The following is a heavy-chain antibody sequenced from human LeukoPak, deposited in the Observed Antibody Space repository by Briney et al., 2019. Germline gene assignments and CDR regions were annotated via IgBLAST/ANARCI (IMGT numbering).Heavy chain of an antibody. CDR3: ARDGSRTFDY. CDR2: IYTSGST. Sequence: SETLSLTCTVSGGSISNYYWSWLRQPAGKGLEWIGRIYTSGSTNYNPSLKSRITMSVDTSKNQFSLKLSSVTAADTAVYYCARDGSRTFDYWGQGTLVTVSS. CDR1: GGSISNYY. V-gene: IGHV4-4*07. J-gene: IGHJ4*02. D-gene: IGHD2-15*01.